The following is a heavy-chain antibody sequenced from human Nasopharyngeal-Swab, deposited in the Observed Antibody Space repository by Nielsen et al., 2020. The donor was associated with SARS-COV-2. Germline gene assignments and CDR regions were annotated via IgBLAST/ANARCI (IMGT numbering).Heavy chain of an antibody. CDR1: GYTFTSYA. J-gene: IGHJ6*02. D-gene: IGHD3-10*01. CDR2: INAGNGNT. V-gene: IGHV1-3*01. Sequence: ASVKVSCKASGYTFTSYAMHWVRQAPGQRLEWMGWINAGNGNTKYSQKFQGRVTITRDTSASTAYMELSSLRSEDTAVYYCARDRTGVIISYYYYDGMDVWGQGTTVTVSS. CDR3: ARDRTGVIISYYYYDGMDV.